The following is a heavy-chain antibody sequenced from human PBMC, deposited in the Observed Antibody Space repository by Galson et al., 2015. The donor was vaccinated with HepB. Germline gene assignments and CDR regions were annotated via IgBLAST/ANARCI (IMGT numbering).Heavy chain of an antibody. V-gene: IGHV2-70*11. J-gene: IGHJ4*02. CDR1: GFSLSTSGMS. D-gene: IGHD2-21*02. Sequence: PALVKPTQTLTLTCTFAGFSLSTSGMSVSWIRQPPGKALEWLARIDWDDDKYYETSLKARLTISKDTSKNQVVLTMTNMDPVDTATYYCARYVPYCGGDCSTGGFDYWGQGTLVTVSS. CDR2: IDWDDDK. CDR3: ARYVPYCGGDCSTGGFDY.